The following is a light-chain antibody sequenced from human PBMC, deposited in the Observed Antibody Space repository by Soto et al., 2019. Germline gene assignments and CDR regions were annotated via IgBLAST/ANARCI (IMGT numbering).Light chain of an antibody. CDR1: SSDVGGHDY. CDR2: EVS. CDR3: SSYAGGTNMV. Sequence: QSVLTQPPSASGSPGQSVTISCTGTSSDVGGHDYVSWYQQYPGKAPKLIIYEVSKRPSGVPDRFSGSKSVNTASLTVSGLRAEDEAEYYCSSYAGGTNMVFGGGTKLTVL. V-gene: IGLV2-8*01. J-gene: IGLJ2*01.